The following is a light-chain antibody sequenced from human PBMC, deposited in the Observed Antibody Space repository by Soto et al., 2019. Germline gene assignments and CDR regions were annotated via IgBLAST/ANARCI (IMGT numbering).Light chain of an antibody. CDR3: QYYFRSPYT. V-gene: IGKV4-1*01. CDR1: QSVLYSSNNRNY. CDR2: WAT. J-gene: IGKJ2*01. Sequence: DMVLTQSPDSLSVSLGERATINCKSSQSVLYSSNNRNYLAWYRQRPWQPPELLIYWATTRNSGVPDRFSGSGYGTNFTLTSSRLQTEDVAVYYCQYYFRSPYTFGQGTKLEIK.